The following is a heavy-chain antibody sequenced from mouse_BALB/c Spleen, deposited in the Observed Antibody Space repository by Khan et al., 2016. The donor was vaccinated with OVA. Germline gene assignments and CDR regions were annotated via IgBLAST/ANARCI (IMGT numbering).Heavy chain of an antibody. CDR1: GYSITSGYG. CDR2: ISYSGST. J-gene: IGHJ2*01. V-gene: IGHV3-2*02. CDR3: ARTARIKY. D-gene: IGHD1-2*01. Sequence: QLEESGPGLVKPSQSLSLTCTVTGYSITSGYGWNWIRQFPGNKLDWMDYISYSGSTNYNPSLKSRISITRDTSKNQFFLQLNSVTTEDTATYYCARTARIKYWGQGTTLTVSS.